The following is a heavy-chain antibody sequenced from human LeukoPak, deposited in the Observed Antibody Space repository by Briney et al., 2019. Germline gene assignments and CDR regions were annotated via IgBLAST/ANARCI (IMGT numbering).Heavy chain of an antibody. Sequence: PGRSLRLSCAASGFTFSSYGMHWVRQAPGKGLEWVAVISYDGSNKYYADSVKGRFTISRDNSKNTLHLQMNSLRAEDTAVYYCAKDDVTAGLGRYWGQGTLVTVSS. J-gene: IGHJ4*02. CDR1: GFTFSSYG. V-gene: IGHV3-30*18. CDR3: AKDDVTAGLGRY. CDR2: ISYDGSNK. D-gene: IGHD5-18*01.